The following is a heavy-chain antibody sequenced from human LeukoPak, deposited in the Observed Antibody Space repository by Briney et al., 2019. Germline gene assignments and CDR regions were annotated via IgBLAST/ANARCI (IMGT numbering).Heavy chain of an antibody. D-gene: IGHD3-10*01. CDR3: AKRDNYRGVAEYFQH. CDR1: GFTFSSYA. Sequence: GGSLGLSCAASGFTFSSYAMSWVRQAPGKGLEWVSAISGSGGSTYYADSVKGRFTISRDNSKNTLYLQMNSLRAEDTAVYYCAKRDNYRGVAEYFQHWGQGTLVTVSS. V-gene: IGHV3-23*01. CDR2: ISGSGGST. J-gene: IGHJ1*01.